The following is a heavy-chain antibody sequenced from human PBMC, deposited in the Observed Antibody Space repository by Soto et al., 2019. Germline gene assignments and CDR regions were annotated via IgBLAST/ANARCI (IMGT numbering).Heavy chain of an antibody. V-gene: IGHV4-31*03. D-gene: IGHD5-18*01. CDR1: GGSISSGGYY. Sequence: QVQLQESGPGLVKPSQTLSLTCTVSGGSISSGGYYWSWIRQHPGKGLEWIGYIYYSGSTYYNPSLTRRVTISVDTSKNQFSLKLSSVTAADTAVYYCARDRGYSYGSDGAFDIWGQGTMVTVSS. J-gene: IGHJ3*02. CDR2: IYYSGST. CDR3: ARDRGYSYGSDGAFDI.